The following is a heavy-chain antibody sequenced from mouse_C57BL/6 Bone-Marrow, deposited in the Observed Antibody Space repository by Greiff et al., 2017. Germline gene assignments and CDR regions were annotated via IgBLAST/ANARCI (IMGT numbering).Heavy chain of an antibody. D-gene: IGHD2-1*01. CDR3: PRRRGNYVNAMDY. CDR2: IYPGSGNT. Sequence: VKLMESGAELVRPGASVKLSCKASGYTFTDYYINWVKQRPGQGLEWIARIYPGSGNTYYNEKFKGNATLTAEKSSSTAYMQLSSLTSEDSAVYFCPRRRGNYVNAMDYWGQGTSVTVSS. J-gene: IGHJ4*01. V-gene: IGHV1-76*01. CDR1: GYTFTDYY.